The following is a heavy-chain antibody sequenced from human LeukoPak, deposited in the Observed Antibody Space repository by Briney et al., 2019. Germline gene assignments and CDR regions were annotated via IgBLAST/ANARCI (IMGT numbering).Heavy chain of an antibody. V-gene: IGHV3-21*01. J-gene: IGHJ5*02. CDR3: ARDGRP. CDR2: ISSSGSYI. Sequence: GGSLRLSCAASGFTFSSYSMNWVRQAPGKGLEWVSSISSSGSYIYYGDSVKGRFTISRDNAKNSLYLQMSSLRAEDTAVYYCARDGRPWGQGTLVTVSS. CDR1: GFTFSSYS. D-gene: IGHD3/OR15-3a*01.